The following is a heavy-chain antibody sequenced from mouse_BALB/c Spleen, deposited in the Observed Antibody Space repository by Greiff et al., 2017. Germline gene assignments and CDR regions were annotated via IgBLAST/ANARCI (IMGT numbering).Heavy chain of an antibody. Sequence: EVMLVESGGGLVKPGGSLKLSCAASGFTFSSYAMSWVRQTPEKRLEWVASISSGGSTYYPDSVKGRFTISRDNARNILYLQMSSLRSEDTAMYYCARVPSTMITPWFAYWGQGTLVTVSA. CDR1: GFTFSSYA. D-gene: IGHD2-4*01. CDR2: ISSGGST. CDR3: ARVPSTMITPWFAY. V-gene: IGHV5-6-5*01. J-gene: IGHJ3*01.